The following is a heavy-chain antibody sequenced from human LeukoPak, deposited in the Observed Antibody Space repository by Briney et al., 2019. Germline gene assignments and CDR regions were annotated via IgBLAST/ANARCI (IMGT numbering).Heavy chain of an antibody. V-gene: IGHV3-23*01. CDR1: GFNFDDYG. CDR2: ISGSGGST. CDR3: AKEDYDILTGYDGYFDY. D-gene: IGHD3-9*01. J-gene: IGHJ4*02. Sequence: GGSLRLSSAASGFNFDDYGMHWVRQAPGKGLEWVSAISGSGGSTYYADSVKGRFTISRDNSKNTLYLQMNSLRAEDTAVYYCAKEDYDILTGYDGYFDYWGQGTLVTVSS.